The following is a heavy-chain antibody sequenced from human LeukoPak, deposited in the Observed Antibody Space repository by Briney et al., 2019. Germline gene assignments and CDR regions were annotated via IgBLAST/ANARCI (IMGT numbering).Heavy chain of an antibody. J-gene: IGHJ6*03. D-gene: IGHD6-13*01. CDR3: ARDQLAAAGTYYMDV. CDR2: ISYDGSSK. V-gene: IGHV3-30-3*01. CDR1: GLTFSSDA. Sequence: GGSLRLSCAASGLTFSSDAMHWVRQAPGKGLEWVAVISYDGSSKYYADSVKGRFTISRDNSKNTLYLQMNSLRAEDTAVYYCARDQLAAAGTYYMDVWGKGTTVTVSS.